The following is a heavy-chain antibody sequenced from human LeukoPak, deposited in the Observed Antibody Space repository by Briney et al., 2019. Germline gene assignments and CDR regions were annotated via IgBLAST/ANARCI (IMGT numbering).Heavy chain of an antibody. Sequence: GGSLRLSCGSSGFTFSSYSMNWVRQAPGKGLEWVSSISSSSSYIYYADSVKGRFTISRDNAKNSLYLQMNSLRAEDTAVYYCATPGGVAVALMNVWGKGTTVTVST. CDR1: GFTFSSYS. V-gene: IGHV3-21*01. J-gene: IGHJ6*04. D-gene: IGHD6-19*01. CDR2: ISSSSSYI. CDR3: ATPGGVAVALMNV.